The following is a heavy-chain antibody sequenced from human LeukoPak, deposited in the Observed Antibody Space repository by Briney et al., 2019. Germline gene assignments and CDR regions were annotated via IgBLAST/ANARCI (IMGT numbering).Heavy chain of an antibody. J-gene: IGHJ4*02. D-gene: IGHD5-12*01. Sequence: ASVKVSCKASGYTFTSYAMHWVRQAPGQRLEWMGWINAGNGNTKYSQKFQGRVTITRDTSASTAYMELSSLRSEDTAVYYCAVEGDYDLDYFDYWGQGTLVTVSS. V-gene: IGHV1-3*01. CDR3: AVEGDYDLDYFDY. CDR2: INAGNGNT. CDR1: GYTFTSYA.